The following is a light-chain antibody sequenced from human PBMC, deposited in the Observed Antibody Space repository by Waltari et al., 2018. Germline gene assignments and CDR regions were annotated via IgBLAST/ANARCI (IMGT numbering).Light chain of an antibody. CDR1: QSVTSS. CDR2: DAS. J-gene: IGKJ4*01. V-gene: IGKV3-11*01. CDR3: QQNSNLLT. Sequence: EIVLTQSPATLSLSPVDRATLSCRASQSVTSSLGWYQQKPGQAPRLLIYDASNRATGIPARFSGSGSGTDFTLTISSLEPEDFAVYYCQQNSNLLTFGGGTKVEIK.